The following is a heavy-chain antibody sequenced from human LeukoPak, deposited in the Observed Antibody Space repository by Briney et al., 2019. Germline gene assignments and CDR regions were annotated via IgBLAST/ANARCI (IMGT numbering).Heavy chain of an antibody. CDR1: GFTFDDYG. CDR2: INWNGGST. Sequence: GGSLRLSCAASGFTFDDYGMSWVRQAPGKGLEWVSGINWNGGSTGYADSVKGRFTISRDNAKNSLYLQMNSLRAEDTALYYCARDRYYYDSSGYSHLGCFDYWGQGTLVTVSS. CDR3: ARDRYYYDSSGYSHLGCFDY. D-gene: IGHD3-22*01. J-gene: IGHJ4*02. V-gene: IGHV3-20*04.